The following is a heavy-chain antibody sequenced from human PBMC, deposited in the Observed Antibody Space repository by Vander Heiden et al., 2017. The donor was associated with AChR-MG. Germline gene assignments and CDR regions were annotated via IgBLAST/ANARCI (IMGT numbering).Heavy chain of an antibody. CDR1: GGSFSGYY. D-gene: IGHD3-3*01. J-gene: IGHJ5*02. V-gene: IGHV4-34*01. CDR3: ARGYDFWSGKSWFDP. CDR2: INHSGST. Sequence: QVQLQQWGAGLLKPSETLSLTCAVYGGSFSGYYWSWIRQPPGKGLEWIGEINHSGSTNYNPSLKSRVTISVDTSKNQFSLKLSSVTAADTAVYYCARGYDFWSGKSWFDPWGQGTLVTVSS.